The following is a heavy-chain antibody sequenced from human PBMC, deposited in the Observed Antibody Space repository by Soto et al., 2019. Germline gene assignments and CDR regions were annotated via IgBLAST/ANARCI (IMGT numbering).Heavy chain of an antibody. V-gene: IGHV3-7*01. CDR1: GFTFSSYW. CDR2: IKQDGSEK. Sequence: EVQLVESGGGLVQPGGSLRLSCAASGFTFSSYWMSWVRQAPGKGLEWVANIKQDGSEKYYVDSVKGRFTISRDNAKNSLYLQMNSLRAEDTAVYYRASRAYGSGSYSPWYYYYMDVWGKGTTVTVSS. CDR3: ASRAYGSGSYSPWYYYYMDV. D-gene: IGHD3-10*01. J-gene: IGHJ6*03.